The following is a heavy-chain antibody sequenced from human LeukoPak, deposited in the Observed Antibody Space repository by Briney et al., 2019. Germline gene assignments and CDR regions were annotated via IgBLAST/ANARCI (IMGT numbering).Heavy chain of an antibody. CDR3: ARGGLHSGSYYRNWFDP. CDR1: GFTFSNYA. V-gene: IGHV3-64*01. D-gene: IGHD1-26*01. J-gene: IGHJ5*02. Sequence: PGGSLRLSCGASGFTFSNYAMHWVRQAPGKGLEYVSAISSNGGSTYYANSVKGRFTISRDNSKNTLYLQMGSLRAEDMAVYYCARGGLHSGSYYRNWFDPWGQGTLVTVSS. CDR2: ISSNGGST.